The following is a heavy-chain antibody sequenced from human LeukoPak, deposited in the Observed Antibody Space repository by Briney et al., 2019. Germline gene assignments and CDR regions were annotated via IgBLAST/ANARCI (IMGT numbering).Heavy chain of an antibody. V-gene: IGHV1-2*06. CDR3: ARGTDSWDLSRGCSFDY. Sequence: ASVKVSCKASGYTFTDYYMHWVRQAPGQGLEWLGRINPNTGGTNYAQEFQGRVTMTRDTSISTAYMELSRLRSDDTAVYYCARGTDSWDLSRGCSFDYWGQGTLVTVSS. CDR1: GYTFTDYY. CDR2: INPNTGGT. D-gene: IGHD1-26*01. J-gene: IGHJ4*02.